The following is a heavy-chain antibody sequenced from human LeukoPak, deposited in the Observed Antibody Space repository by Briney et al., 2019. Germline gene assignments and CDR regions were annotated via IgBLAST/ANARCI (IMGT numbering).Heavy chain of an antibody. V-gene: IGHV4-4*07. CDR1: GASISRYY. Sequence: SETLSLTCTVSGASISRYYWTWIRLPAGKGLEWIGRVYGSGSNNYNPSLMSRVTISTDTSKNQFSLNLRSVTAADTAVYYCATGEGYGDYLPYHSWGQGTLVTVSS. J-gene: IGHJ4*02. CDR3: ATGEGYGDYLPYHS. D-gene: IGHD4-17*01. CDR2: VYGSGSN.